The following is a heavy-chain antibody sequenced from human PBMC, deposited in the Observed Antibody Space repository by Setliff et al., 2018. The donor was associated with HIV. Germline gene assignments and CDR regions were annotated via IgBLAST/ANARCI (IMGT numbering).Heavy chain of an antibody. CDR3: ATDSGVVPPRTLDI. V-gene: IGHV1-69*10. CDR1: GGFLSNNG. J-gene: IGHJ3*02. CDR2: VTPALYLT. Sequence: EASVKVSCKTSGGFLSNNGIAWVRQAPGQGLEWMGGVTPALYLTTHAEKFQSRVTFTTDDSTSSVYMELSSLRSDDTATYYCATDSGVVPPRTLDIWGQGTVVTVSS. D-gene: IGHD3-16*01.